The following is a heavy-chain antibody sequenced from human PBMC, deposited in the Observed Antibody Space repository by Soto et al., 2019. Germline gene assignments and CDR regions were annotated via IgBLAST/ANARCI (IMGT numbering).Heavy chain of an antibody. CDR3: ARDATYGSGRSFDY. J-gene: IGHJ4*02. D-gene: IGHD3-10*01. Sequence: PGGSLRLSCAASGFTFSGYGMHWVRQAPGKGLEWVAVIWYDGSNKDYGDSVKGRFTISRDNPKNTLYLQVNSLRAEDTAVYYCARDATYGSGRSFDYWGQGTLVTVSS. CDR1: GFTFSGYG. CDR2: IWYDGSNK. V-gene: IGHV3-33*01.